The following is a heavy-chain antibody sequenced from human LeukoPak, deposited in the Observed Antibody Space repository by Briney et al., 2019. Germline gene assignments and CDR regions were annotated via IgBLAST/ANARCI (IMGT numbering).Heavy chain of an antibody. CDR3: VRHWGDYGDY. D-gene: IGHD4-17*01. J-gene: IGHJ4*02. CDR1: GFTFSIYW. V-gene: IGHV3-7*01. Sequence: GGSLRLSCAASGFTFSIYWMTWVRQAPGKGLEWVANIKQDGSEKYYMDSVRGRFTISRDNAKNSLYLQMNSLRAEDTAVYYCVRHWGDYGDYWGQGTLVAVPS. CDR2: IKQDGSEK.